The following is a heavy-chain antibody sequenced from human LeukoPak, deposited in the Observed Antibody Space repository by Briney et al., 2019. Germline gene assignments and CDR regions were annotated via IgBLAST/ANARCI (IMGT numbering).Heavy chain of an antibody. CDR2: INHSGST. CDR3: ARLSGGEDYYYYYYMDV. Sequence: SETLSLTCTVSGGSFSGYYWSWIRQPLGKGLEWIGEINHSGSTNYNPSLKSRVTISVDTSKNQFSLKLSSVTAADTAVYYCARLSGGEDYYYYYYMDVWGKGTTVTVSS. V-gene: IGHV4-34*01. D-gene: IGHD7-27*01. J-gene: IGHJ6*03. CDR1: GGSFSGYY.